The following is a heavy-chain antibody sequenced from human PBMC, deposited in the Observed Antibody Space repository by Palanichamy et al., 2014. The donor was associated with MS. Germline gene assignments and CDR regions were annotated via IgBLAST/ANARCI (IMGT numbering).Heavy chain of an antibody. D-gene: IGHD6-19*01. CDR3: AKSSSTFRTGWTGGDS. J-gene: IGHJ4*02. V-gene: IGHV3-23*01. CDR1: GFTFSSYT. Sequence: EVQLLESGGILVQPGESLRLSCAASGFTFSSYTMAWVRQAPGKGLEWVSGISGSGGSTYYADTVKGRFTISRDNSKNTLYLLMNSLRAEDTAIYYCAKSSSTFRTGWTGGDSWGQGTLVTVSS. CDR2: ISGSGGST.